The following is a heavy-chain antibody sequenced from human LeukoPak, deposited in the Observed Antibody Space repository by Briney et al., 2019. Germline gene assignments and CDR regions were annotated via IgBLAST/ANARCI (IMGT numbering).Heavy chain of an antibody. CDR1: GGSISSSSYY. J-gene: IGHJ6*03. CDR3: AGQSYYYDSSGSYYYMDV. CDR2: IYYSRST. V-gene: IGHV4-39*01. Sequence: PSETLSLTCTVSGGSISSSSYYWGWIRQPPGKGLEWIGSIYYSRSTYYNPSLKSRVTISVDTSKNQFSLKLSSVTAADTAVYYCAGQSYYYDSSGSYYYMDVWGKGTAVTVSS. D-gene: IGHD3-22*01.